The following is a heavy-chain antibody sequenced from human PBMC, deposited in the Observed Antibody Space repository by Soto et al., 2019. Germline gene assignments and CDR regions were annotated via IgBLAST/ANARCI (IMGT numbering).Heavy chain of an antibody. J-gene: IGHJ3*02. D-gene: IGHD3-22*01. CDR2: IYWNDDK. CDR1: GFSLSTSGVG. CDR3: AHTTYYYDSSGYPDAFDI. V-gene: IGHV2-5*01. Sequence: SGPTLVNPTHTLTLTCTFSGFSLSTSGVGVGWIRQPPGKALEWLALIYWNDDKRYSPSLKSRLTITKDTSKNQVVLTMTNMDPVDTATYYCAHTTYYYDSSGYPDAFDIWGQGTMVTVSS.